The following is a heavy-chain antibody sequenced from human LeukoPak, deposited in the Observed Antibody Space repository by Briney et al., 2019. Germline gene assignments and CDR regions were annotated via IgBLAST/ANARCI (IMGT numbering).Heavy chain of an antibody. V-gene: IGHV3-53*01. CDR1: GFTVSSNY. D-gene: IGHD2-2*01. CDR3: ARDWGYCSSTSCHVFDY. Sequence: PGGSLRLSCAASGFTVSSNYMSWVRQAPGKGLEWVSVFYSGDNTDYADSVKGRFTISRDNSKNTLYLQMNSLRAEDTGVYYCARDWGYCSSTSCHVFDYWGQGTLVTVSS. J-gene: IGHJ4*02. CDR2: FYSGDNT.